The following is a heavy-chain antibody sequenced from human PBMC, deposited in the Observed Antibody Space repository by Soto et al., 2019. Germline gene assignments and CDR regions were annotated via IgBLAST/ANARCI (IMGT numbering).Heavy chain of an antibody. CDR1: GFTFSNFG. CDR3: AKIEVGATTFDY. D-gene: IGHD1-26*01. Sequence: GGSLRLSCAASGFTFSNFGMHWVRQAPGKGLEWVAVIWYDGSNKYYADSVKGRFTISRDNSKNTLYLQMNSLRAEDTAVYYCAKIEVGATTFDYWGQGTLVTVSS. V-gene: IGHV3-30*02. CDR2: IWYDGSNK. J-gene: IGHJ4*02.